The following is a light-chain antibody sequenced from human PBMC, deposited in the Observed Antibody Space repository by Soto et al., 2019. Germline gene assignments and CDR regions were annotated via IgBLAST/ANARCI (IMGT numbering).Light chain of an antibody. CDR1: QGIRSA. Sequence: AIQLTQSPSSLSASVGDRVTITCRASQGIRSALAWYQQKPGKAPELLIYDASSLESGVPSRFIGSGSGTDFTITISSLQPEDFATSYCQQFNSYPLFTFGPGTKVESK. J-gene: IGKJ3*01. CDR2: DAS. CDR3: QQFNSYPLFT. V-gene: IGKV1-13*02.